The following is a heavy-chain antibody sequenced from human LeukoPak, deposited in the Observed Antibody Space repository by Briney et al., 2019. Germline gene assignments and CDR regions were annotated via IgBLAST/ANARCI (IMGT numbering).Heavy chain of an antibody. CDR2: FCASGNYI. CDR1: GFTFSSYT. J-gene: IGHJ4*02. CDR3: ARFGDCSSISCYAG. V-gene: IGHV3-21*01. D-gene: IGHD2-2*01. Sequence: GGSLRLSCAASGFTFSSYTTQWVPDAPGKGVEWVSSFCASGNYIYYADSVKGRLTLSRDIAKSSLYLKMNSVRGQDTRVHYFARFGDCSSISCYAGWGQGALVTVSS.